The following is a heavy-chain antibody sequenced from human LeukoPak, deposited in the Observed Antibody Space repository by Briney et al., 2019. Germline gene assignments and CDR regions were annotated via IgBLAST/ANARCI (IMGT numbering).Heavy chain of an antibody. CDR1: GFTFSSYA. CDR3: ARDLRQNPADNDILTGYLDY. J-gene: IGHJ4*02. Sequence: GGSLRLSCAASGFTFSSYAMSWVRQAPGKGLEWVAVISYDGSNKYYADSVKGRFTISRDNSKNTLYLQMNSLRAEDTAVYYCARDLRQNPADNDILTGYLDYWGQGTLVTVSS. D-gene: IGHD3-9*01. CDR2: ISYDGSNK. V-gene: IGHV3-30-3*01.